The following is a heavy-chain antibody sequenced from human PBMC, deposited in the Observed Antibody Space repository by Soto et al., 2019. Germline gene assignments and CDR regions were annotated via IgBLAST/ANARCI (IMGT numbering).Heavy chain of an antibody. CDR1: GYTFTSYA. V-gene: IGHV1-3*01. CDR3: ARGGARYDFWSGYSSGDYYYYYMDV. D-gene: IGHD3-3*01. J-gene: IGHJ6*03. CDR2: INAGNGNT. Sequence: ASVKVSCKASGYTFTSYAMHWVRQAPGQRLEWMGWINAGNGNTKYSQKFQGRVTITRDTSASTAYMELSSLRSEDTAVYYCARGGARYDFWSGYSSGDYYYYYMDVWGKGTTVTVSS.